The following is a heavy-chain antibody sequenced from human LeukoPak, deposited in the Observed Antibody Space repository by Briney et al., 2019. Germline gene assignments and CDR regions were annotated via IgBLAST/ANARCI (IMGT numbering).Heavy chain of an antibody. V-gene: IGHV4-34*01. D-gene: IGHD5-12*01. J-gene: IGHJ4*02. Sequence: PSETLSLTCAVYGGSFSGYYWSWIRQPPGKGLEWIGEINHSGITNYNPSLKSRVTISVDTSKNQFSLKLSSVTAADTAVYYCARGEDIVATIRFDYWGQGTLLTVSS. CDR2: INHSGIT. CDR3: ARGEDIVATIRFDY. CDR1: GGSFSGYY.